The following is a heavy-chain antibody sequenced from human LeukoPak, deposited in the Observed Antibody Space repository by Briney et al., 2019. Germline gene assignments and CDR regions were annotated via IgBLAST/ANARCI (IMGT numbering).Heavy chain of an antibody. CDR2: IYPGDSDT. V-gene: IGHV5-51*01. J-gene: IGHJ5*02. Sequence: GESLQISCKGSGYSFTSYWIGWVRQMPGKGLEWMGIIYPGDSDTRYSPSFQGQVTISADKSISTAYLQWSSLKASDTAMYYCARHRKGYCSSTSCYADRYNWFDLWGQGTLVTVSS. CDR3: ARHRKGYCSSTSCYADRYNWFDL. D-gene: IGHD2-2*01. CDR1: GYSFTSYW.